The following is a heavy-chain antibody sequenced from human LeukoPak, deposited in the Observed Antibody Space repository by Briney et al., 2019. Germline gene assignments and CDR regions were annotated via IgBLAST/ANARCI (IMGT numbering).Heavy chain of an antibody. V-gene: IGHV1-69*13. Sequence: SVKVSCKASGGTFSSYAISWVRQAPGQGLEWMGGIIPIFGTANYAQKFQGRVTITADESTSTAYMELSSLRSEDTAVYYCARSPEPITMVRGVITYFDYWGQGTLVTVSS. CDR3: ARSPEPITMVRGVITYFDY. J-gene: IGHJ4*02. D-gene: IGHD3-10*01. CDR1: GGTFSSYA. CDR2: IIPIFGTA.